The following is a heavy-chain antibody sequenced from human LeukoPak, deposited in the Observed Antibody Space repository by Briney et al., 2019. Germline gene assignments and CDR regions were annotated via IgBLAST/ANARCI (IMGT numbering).Heavy chain of an antibody. J-gene: IGHJ4*02. D-gene: IGHD6-13*01. CDR3: ASGEKQLALVGGDY. CDR1: GFTFSSHD. CDR2: ISDSGSI. Sequence: PGGSLRLSCAASGFTFSSHDMNWFRQAPGKGLEWISHISDSGSIYYADSVKGRFTISRDNARNSLYMHMNSLRAEDTAVYYCASGEKQLALVGGDYWGQGTLVTVSS. V-gene: IGHV3-48*03.